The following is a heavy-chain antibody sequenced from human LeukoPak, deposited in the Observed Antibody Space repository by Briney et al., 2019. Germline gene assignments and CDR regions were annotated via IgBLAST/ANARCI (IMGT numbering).Heavy chain of an antibody. Sequence: GGSLRLSCAASGCSFSSYAMTWVRQAPGKGLEWVSAISGSGGRTYYADSVKGRFTVSRDNSKSTLFLQVNTLRAEDTAVFYCAKGSYYDNSGHYYFDYWGQGTLVTVSS. V-gene: IGHV3-23*01. CDR3: AKGSYYDNSGHYYFDY. D-gene: IGHD3-22*01. CDR2: ISGSGGRT. J-gene: IGHJ4*02. CDR1: GCSFSSYA.